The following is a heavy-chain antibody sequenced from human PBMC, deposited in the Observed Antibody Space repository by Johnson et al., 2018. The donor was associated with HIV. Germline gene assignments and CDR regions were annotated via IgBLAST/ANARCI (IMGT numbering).Heavy chain of an antibody. D-gene: IGHD3-16*01. CDR3: WAQWTVITFGGPSAFDI. J-gene: IGHJ3*02. CDR2: INQDGSRK. Sequence: VQLVESGGGLVQPGGSLRLSCAASGFIFSNYWMTWVRQAPGKGLEWVANINQDGSRKHYAGSVEGRFTISRDNGRDSLYLQMGSLTAEDTAVYYCWAQWTVITFGGPSAFDIWGQGTVVTVSS. V-gene: IGHV3-7*01. CDR1: GFIFSNYW.